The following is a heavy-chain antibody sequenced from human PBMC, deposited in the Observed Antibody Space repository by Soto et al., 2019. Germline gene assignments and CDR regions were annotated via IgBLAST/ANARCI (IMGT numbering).Heavy chain of an antibody. V-gene: IGHV4-59*01. Sequence: SSETLSLTCTVSGGSISSYYWSWIRQPPGKGLEWIGYIYYTGSPNYSPSLKSRVTISVDTSKNQFSLKLSSVTAADTAVYYCARQAYGAGYYYGMDVWGQGTTVTVSS. CDR1: GGSISSYY. D-gene: IGHD4-17*01. CDR3: ARQAYGAGYYYGMDV. CDR2: IYYTGSP. J-gene: IGHJ6*02.